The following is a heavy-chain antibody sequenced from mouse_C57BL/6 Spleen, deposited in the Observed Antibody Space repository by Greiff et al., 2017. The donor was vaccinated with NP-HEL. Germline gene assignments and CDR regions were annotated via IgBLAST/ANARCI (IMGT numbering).Heavy chain of an antibody. V-gene: IGHV1-15*01. Sequence: QVQLKESGAELVRPGASVTLSCKASGYTFTDYEMHWVKQTPVHGLEWIGAIDPETGGTAYNQKFKGKAILTADKSSSTAYMELRSLTSEDSAVYYCTRSWDGSYYFDYWGQGTTLTVSS. J-gene: IGHJ2*01. CDR3: TRSWDGSYYFDY. CDR1: GYTFTDYE. D-gene: IGHD2-3*01. CDR2: IDPETGGT.